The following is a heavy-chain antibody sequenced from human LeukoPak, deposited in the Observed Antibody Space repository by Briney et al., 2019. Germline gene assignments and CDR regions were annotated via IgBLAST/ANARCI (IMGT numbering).Heavy chain of an antibody. CDR2: IKDDGSDK. Sequence: GGSLRLSCSASGFNFSAYWMTWVRQAPGKGLEWVANIKDDGSDKYYMESVKGRFTISRDNAKNSLHLQLNSLRAEDTAVYYCARESEGAAGGFFDYWGQGTLVTVSS. V-gene: IGHV3-7*01. CDR1: GFNFSAYW. D-gene: IGHD6-13*01. J-gene: IGHJ4*02. CDR3: ARESEGAAGGFFDY.